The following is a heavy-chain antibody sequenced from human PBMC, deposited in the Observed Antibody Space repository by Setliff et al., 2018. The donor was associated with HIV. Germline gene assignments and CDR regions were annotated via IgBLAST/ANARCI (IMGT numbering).Heavy chain of an antibody. D-gene: IGHD3-22*01. J-gene: IGHJ4*02. CDR3: ARHYDSSGKGDYFDD. V-gene: IGHV4-59*08. Sequence: SETLSLTCTVSGASISGSYWIWIRQPPGKGLEWIGYLSLTRESKNKPSLNSRVTTSIDTSKNQFSLDLRSVTAADTAVYYCARHYDSSGKGDYFDDWGRGILVTVSS. CDR1: GASISGSY. CDR2: LSLTRES.